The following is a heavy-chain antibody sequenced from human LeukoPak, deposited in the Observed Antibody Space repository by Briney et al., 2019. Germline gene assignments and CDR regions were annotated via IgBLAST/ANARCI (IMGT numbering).Heavy chain of an antibody. D-gene: IGHD3-22*01. Sequence: SETLSLTCTVSGGSISSYYWSWIRQPPGKGLEWIGYIYYSGSTNYNPSLKSRVTISVDTSKNQFSLKLSSVTAADTAVYYGARRGKVVVTTSSYYYYYYMDVWGKGTTVTVSS. CDR2: IYYSGST. J-gene: IGHJ6*03. V-gene: IGHV4-59*12. CDR3: ARRGKVVVTTSSYYYYYYMDV. CDR1: GGSISSYY.